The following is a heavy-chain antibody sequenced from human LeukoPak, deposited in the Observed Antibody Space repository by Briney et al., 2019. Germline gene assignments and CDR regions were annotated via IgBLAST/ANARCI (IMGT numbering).Heavy chain of an antibody. CDR3: ARAGGGGSHWASLRFDY. V-gene: IGHV3-11*06. Sequence: GRFTISRDNAKNSLYLQMNSLRAEDTAVYYCARAGGGGSHWASLRFDYWGQGTLVTVSS. D-gene: IGHD3-10*01. J-gene: IGHJ4*02.